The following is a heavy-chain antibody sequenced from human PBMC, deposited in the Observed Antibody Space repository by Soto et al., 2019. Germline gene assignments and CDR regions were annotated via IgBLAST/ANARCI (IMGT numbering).Heavy chain of an antibody. V-gene: IGHV1-3*05. J-gene: IGHJ6*02. CDR1: GYTFTSYT. D-gene: IGHD1-1*01. Sequence: QVQLVQSGAEEKKPGASVKVSCKASGYTFTSYTMHWVRQAPGQRLEWMGWINAGNGNTKYSQKFQGRVTITRDTAASRAYMELSSLRSEDTAVYYCARGGTSAYYYYYGMDVWGQGTTVTVSS. CDR2: INAGNGNT. CDR3: ARGGTSAYYYYYGMDV.